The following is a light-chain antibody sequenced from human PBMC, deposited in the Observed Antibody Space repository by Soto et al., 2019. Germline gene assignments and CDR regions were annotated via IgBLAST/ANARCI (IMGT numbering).Light chain of an antibody. CDR2: AAS. CDR1: DRLLSSGGETY. J-gene: IGKJ1*01. CDR3: QYNDDSAWT. V-gene: IGKV3-20*01. Sequence: DIVMSQTPLSLSVTPGQPSSMSCSSSDRLLSSGGETYLFWYQQKPGQAPRLLIYAASSRATGIPDRFSGSGSGTDFILTISSLGPEDLAVYYCQYNDDSAWTFGQGTKVDIK.